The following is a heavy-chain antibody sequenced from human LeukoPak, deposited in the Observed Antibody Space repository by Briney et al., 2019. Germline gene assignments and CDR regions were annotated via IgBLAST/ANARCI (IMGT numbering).Heavy chain of an antibody. CDR3: ARVGRSGRYVHPPFDY. V-gene: IGHV1-2*02. J-gene: IGHJ4*02. Sequence: ASVKVSCKASGYTFSGYYIHWVRQAPGQGLEWMAWINPSNGDTNYAQKFQGRVTMTRDTSISTAYMELTRLISDDPAVYYDARVGRSGRYVHPPFDYWGQGTLVTVSS. CDR1: GYTFSGYY. D-gene: IGHD6-19*01. CDR2: INPSNGDT.